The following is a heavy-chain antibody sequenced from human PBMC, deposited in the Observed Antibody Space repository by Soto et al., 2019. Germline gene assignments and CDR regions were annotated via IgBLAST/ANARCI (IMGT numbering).Heavy chain of an antibody. J-gene: IGHJ4*02. Sequence: QVLLQESGPGLVTPSETLSLTCTVSGGSISTDHWSWIRQPPGKGLEWIGYAYDSGSTNYNPSLETRLTISIDTSKNQFSLRLTSVTAADTAVYSCARLRSSYSSSWYYFDSWGQGTRVTVSS. V-gene: IGHV4-59*01. D-gene: IGHD6-13*01. CDR2: AYDSGST. CDR3: ARLRSSYSSSWYYFDS. CDR1: GGSISTDH.